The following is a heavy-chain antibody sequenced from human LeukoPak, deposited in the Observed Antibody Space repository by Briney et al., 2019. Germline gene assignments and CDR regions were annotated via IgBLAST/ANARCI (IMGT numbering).Heavy chain of an antibody. CDR2: IIPIFGTA. D-gene: IGHD4-17*01. CDR1: GGTFSSYA. CDR3: ARDTNPYGDYGEGSYYFDY. J-gene: IGHJ4*02. Sequence: ASVKISCKACGGTFSSYAISWVRQAPGQGLEWMGGIIPIFGTANYAQKFQGRVTITADESTSTAYMELSSLRSEDTAVYYCARDTNPYGDYGEGSYYFDYWGQGTLVTVSS. V-gene: IGHV1-69*13.